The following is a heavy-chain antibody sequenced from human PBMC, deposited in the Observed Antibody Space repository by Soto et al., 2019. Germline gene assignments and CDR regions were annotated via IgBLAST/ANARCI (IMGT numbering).Heavy chain of an antibody. CDR3: ARDGAWFDP. CDR2: IYYSWIT. CDR1: GVTISSGGYY. V-gene: IGHV4-31*03. J-gene: IGHJ5*02. D-gene: IGHD3-16*01. Sequence: TLSLTCPVSGVTISSGGYYWSWIRQHPGKGLEWIGYIYYSWITYYNPSLKSRVTISVDTSKNQFSLKLSSVNAADKAVYYCARDGAWFDPWGQGTLVTVYS.